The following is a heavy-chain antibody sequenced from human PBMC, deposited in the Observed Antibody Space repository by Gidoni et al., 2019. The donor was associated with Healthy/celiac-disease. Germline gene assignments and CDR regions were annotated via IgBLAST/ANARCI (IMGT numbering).Heavy chain of an antibody. CDR1: GGSISSYY. V-gene: IGHV4-59*01. CDR2: IYYSGST. Sequence: QVQLQESGPGLVKPSETLSLTCTVSGGSISSYYWSWIRQPPGTGLEWIGYIYYSGSTNYNPSLKSRVTISVDTSKNQFSLKLSSVTAADTAVYYCARAGRDGYKIPFDYWGQGTLVTVSS. D-gene: IGHD5-12*01. J-gene: IGHJ4*02. CDR3: ARAGRDGYKIPFDY.